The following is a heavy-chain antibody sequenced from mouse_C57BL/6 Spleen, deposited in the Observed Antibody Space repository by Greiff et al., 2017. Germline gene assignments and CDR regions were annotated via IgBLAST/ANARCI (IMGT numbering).Heavy chain of an antibody. V-gene: IGHV5-4*01. CDR1: GFTFSSYA. CDR2: ISDGGSYT. D-gene: IGHD2-4*01. CDR3: ARDTMITTKYYFGY. J-gene: IGHJ2*01. Sequence: EVKVVESGGGLVKPGGSLKLSCAASGFTFSSYAMSWVRQTPEKRLEWVATISDGGSYTYYPDNVKGRFTISRDNAKNNLYLQMSHLKSEDTAMYYCARDTMITTKYYFGYWGQGTTLTVSS.